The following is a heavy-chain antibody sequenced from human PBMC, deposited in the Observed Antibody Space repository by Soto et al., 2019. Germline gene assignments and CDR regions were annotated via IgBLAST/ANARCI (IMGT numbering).Heavy chain of an antibody. CDR3: AKSPPNVEATTHFDY. CDR2: VSGSAAGT. D-gene: IGHD5-12*01. Sequence: EVQLLESGGGLVQPGGSLRLSCAASGFTFSNYAMTWVRQAPGKGLEWLSVVSGSAAGTLYADSVRGRFTISRDNSKNTMYLQMNSLRVEDTAVYYCAKSPPNVEATTHFDYWGQGTLVTVSS. J-gene: IGHJ4*02. V-gene: IGHV3-23*01. CDR1: GFTFSNYA.